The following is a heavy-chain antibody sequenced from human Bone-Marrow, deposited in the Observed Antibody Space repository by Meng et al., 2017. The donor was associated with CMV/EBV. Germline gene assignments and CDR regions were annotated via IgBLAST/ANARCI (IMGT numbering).Heavy chain of an antibody. CDR2: IHSGGRT. J-gene: IGHJ4*02. D-gene: IGHD6-19*01. CDR3: AKDRRSGGPRDFDY. Sequence: GESLKISCAASGFTVSRNNMSWVRQAPGKGLEWVSLIHSGGRTYYADSVKGRFTISGDNSKNTLSLQMNTLRAEDTAVYYCAKDRRSGGPRDFDYWGQGKLVTVSS. V-gene: IGHV3-53*01. CDR1: GFTVSRNN.